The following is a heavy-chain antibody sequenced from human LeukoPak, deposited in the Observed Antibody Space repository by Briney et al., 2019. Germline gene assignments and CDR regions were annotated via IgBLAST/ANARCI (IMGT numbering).Heavy chain of an antibody. Sequence: PGGSLRLSCAASGFTFDDYAMHWVRQAPGKGLEWVSGISWNSGSIGYADSVKGRFTISRDNVKNSLYLQMNSLRAEDMALYYCARDTPLDYWGQGTLVTVSS. CDR3: ARDTPLDY. CDR1: GFTFDDYA. CDR2: ISWNSGSI. V-gene: IGHV3-9*03. J-gene: IGHJ4*02.